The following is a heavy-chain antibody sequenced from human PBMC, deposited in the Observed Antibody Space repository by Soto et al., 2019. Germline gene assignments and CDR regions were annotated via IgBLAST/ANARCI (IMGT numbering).Heavy chain of an antibody. CDR3: AGGYDMLTGYNGRTYFDY. Sequence: PSETLSLTCTVSGGSISSGDYYWSWIRQPPGKGLEWIGYIYYSGSTYYNPSLESRVTISVDTSKNQFSLKLSSVTAADTAVYYCAGGYDMLTGYNGRTYFDYWGQGTLVAVSS. CDR1: GGSISSGDYY. D-gene: IGHD3-9*01. V-gene: IGHV4-30-4*01. J-gene: IGHJ4*02. CDR2: IYYSGST.